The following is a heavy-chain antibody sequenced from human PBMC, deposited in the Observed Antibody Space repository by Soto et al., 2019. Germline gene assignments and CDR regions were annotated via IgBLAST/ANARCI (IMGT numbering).Heavy chain of an antibody. Sequence: KTSETLSLTCAVSGTSFSGYYWSWIRQPPEKGLEWIAEINYSGSTNYNPSLKSRVTISVDTSKNQFSLKVNSVTAADTAVYYCARGRHFYAIDYWGQGTLVTVSS. D-gene: IGHD2-2*01. V-gene: IGHV4-34*01. CDR1: GTSFSGYY. CDR2: INYSGST. CDR3: ARGRHFYAIDY. J-gene: IGHJ4*02.